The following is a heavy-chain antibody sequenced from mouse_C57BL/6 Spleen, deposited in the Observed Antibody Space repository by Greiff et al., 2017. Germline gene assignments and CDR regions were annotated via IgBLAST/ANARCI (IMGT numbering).Heavy chain of an antibody. CDR3: ARHPYYFDY. CDR2: ISSGSSTI. CDR1: GFTFSDYG. Sequence: EVMLVESGGGLVKPGGSLKLSCAASGFTFSDYGMHWVRQAPEKGLEWVAYISSGSSTIYYADTVKGRFTISRDNAKTTLFLQMTSLRAEDTAMYYCARHPYYFDYWGQGTTLTVSS. V-gene: IGHV5-17*01. J-gene: IGHJ2*01.